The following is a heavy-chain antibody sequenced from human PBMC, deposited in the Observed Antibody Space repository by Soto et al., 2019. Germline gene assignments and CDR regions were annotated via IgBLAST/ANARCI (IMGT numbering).Heavy chain of an antibody. V-gene: IGHV1-2*02. J-gene: IGHJ3*02. CDR1: GYTFTGYY. CDR3: AKGITMIVDDAFDI. Sequence: ASVKVSCKAPGYTFTGYYMHWVRQAPGQGLEWMGWINPNSGGTNYAQKFQGRVTMTRDTSISTAYMELSRLRSDDTAVYYCAKGITMIVDDAFDIWGQGTMVTVSS. CDR2: INPNSGGT. D-gene: IGHD3-22*01.